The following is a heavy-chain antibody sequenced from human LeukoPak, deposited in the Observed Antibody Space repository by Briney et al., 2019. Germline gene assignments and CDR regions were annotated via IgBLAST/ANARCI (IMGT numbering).Heavy chain of an antibody. D-gene: IGHD3-10*01. CDR1: GFTFNAYG. CDR2: IRYDGINK. J-gene: IGHJ3*02. V-gene: IGHV3-30*02. Sequence: PGESLRLSCAASGFTFNAYGMHWVRQAPGKGLEWVAFIRYDGINKDYADSVKGRFTFSRDSSKNTLYLQMSSLRTEDTAVYDCAKDMGSHGSGSYYAFDIWGQGTMVTVSS. CDR3: AKDMGSHGSGSYYAFDI.